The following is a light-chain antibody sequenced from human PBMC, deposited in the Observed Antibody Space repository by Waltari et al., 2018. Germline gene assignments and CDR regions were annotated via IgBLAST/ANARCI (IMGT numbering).Light chain of an antibody. V-gene: IGLV3-21*04. CDR1: NIGSKS. J-gene: IGLJ2*01. CDR3: QVWDSSSDHVV. CDR2: DDS. Sequence: SYVLTQPPSVSVAPGKTARITCGGNNIGSKSVHWSQQKPCQAPVLVIYDDSDLPSGIHERFSGSNSGNTATLTISRVEAGDEADYYCQVWDSSSDHVVFGGGTKLTVL.